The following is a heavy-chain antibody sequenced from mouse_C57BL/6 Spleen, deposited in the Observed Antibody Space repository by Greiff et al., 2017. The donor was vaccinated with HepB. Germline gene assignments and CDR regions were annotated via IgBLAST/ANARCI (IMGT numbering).Heavy chain of an antibody. CDR3: TREAWDYDPFAY. CDR2: IDPETGGT. Sequence: VHLVESGAELVRPGASVTLSCKASGYTFTDYEMHWVKQTPVHGLEWIGAIDPETGGTAYNQKFKGKAILTADKSSSTAYMELRSLTSEDSAVYYCTREAWDYDPFAYWGQGTLVTVSA. CDR1: GYTFTDYE. V-gene: IGHV1-15*01. D-gene: IGHD2-4*01. J-gene: IGHJ3*01.